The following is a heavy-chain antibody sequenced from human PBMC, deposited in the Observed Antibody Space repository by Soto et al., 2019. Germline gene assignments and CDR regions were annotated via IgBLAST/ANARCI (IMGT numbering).Heavy chain of an antibody. CDR1: GFTFSSYA. J-gene: IGHJ6*03. V-gene: IGHV3-23*01. CDR3: AKHQGFGETYYYYYMDV. CDR2: ISGSGGST. D-gene: IGHD3-10*01. Sequence: GGSLRLSCAASGFTFSSYAMSWVRQAPGKGLEWVSAISGSGGSTYYADSVKGRFTISRDNSKNTLYLQMNSLRAEDTAVYYCAKHQGFGETYYYYYMDVWGKGTTVTVSS.